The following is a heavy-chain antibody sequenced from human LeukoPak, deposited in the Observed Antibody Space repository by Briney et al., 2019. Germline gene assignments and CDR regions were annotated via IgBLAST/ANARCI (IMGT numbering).Heavy chain of an antibody. D-gene: IGHD3-10*01. V-gene: IGHV4-34*01. CDR2: INHSGST. Sequence: SETLSLTCAVYGGSFSGYYWSWIRQPPGKGLEWIGEINHSGSTNYNPSLKSRVTISVDTSKNQFSLKLSSVTAADTAVYYCARGPLASFYGSGSSHSPILHYWGQGTLVTVSS. J-gene: IGHJ4*02. CDR3: ARGPLASFYGSGSSHSPILHY. CDR1: GGSFSGYY.